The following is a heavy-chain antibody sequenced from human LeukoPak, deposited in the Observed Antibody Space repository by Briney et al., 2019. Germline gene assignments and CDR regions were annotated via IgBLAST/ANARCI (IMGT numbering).Heavy chain of an antibody. V-gene: IGHV1-46*01. J-gene: IGHJ3*02. CDR2: INPSGGST. Sequence: ASVKVSCKASGYTFTSYYMHWVRQAPGQGLEWMGIINPSGGSTSYAQKFQGRVTMTRDTPTSTVYMELSSLRSEDTAVYYCARDSGGYYDSSGYLGNHAFDIWGQGTMVTVSS. D-gene: IGHD3-22*01. CDR3: ARDSGGYYDSSGYLGNHAFDI. CDR1: GYTFTSYY.